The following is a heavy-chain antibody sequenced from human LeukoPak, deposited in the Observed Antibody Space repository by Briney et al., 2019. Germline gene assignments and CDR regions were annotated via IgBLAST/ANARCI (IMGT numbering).Heavy chain of an antibody. J-gene: IGHJ6*02. CDR3: ARGPRYGMDV. Sequence: GGSVTLSCSASGFTFSCFSMQWVRPAPGKGLEGVSYISSSSSYIYYADSVKGRFTMSRDNAKNSLYLQMNSLRAEDTAVYYCARGPRYGMDVWGQGTTVTVSS. CDR2: ISSSSSYI. V-gene: IGHV3-21*01. CDR1: GFTFSCFS.